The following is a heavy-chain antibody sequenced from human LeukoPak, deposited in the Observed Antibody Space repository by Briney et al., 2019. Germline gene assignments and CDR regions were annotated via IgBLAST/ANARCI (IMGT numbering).Heavy chain of an antibody. CDR1: GFTFSSYA. CDR3: AKLRGPPVEIPEYYFDY. D-gene: IGHD5-24*01. CDR2: ISGSGGST. J-gene: IGHJ4*02. Sequence: TGGSLRLSCAASGFTFSSYAMSWVRQAPGKGLEWVSAISGSGGSTYYADSVKGRFTISRDNSKNTLYLQMNSLRAEDTAVYYCAKLRGPPVEIPEYYFDYWGQGTLVTVSS. V-gene: IGHV3-23*01.